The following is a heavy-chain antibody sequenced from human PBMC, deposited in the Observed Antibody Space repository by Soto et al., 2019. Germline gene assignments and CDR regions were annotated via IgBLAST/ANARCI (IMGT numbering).Heavy chain of an antibody. CDR3: AKEAEERIAAAIGDS. Sequence: EVQLLESGGGLIHPGGSLRLSCVASGFAFGGYAMNWVRQTPGRGLGWVSAISGSAAVTAYADSVRGRFSISRGNSNNTLYLQLNNMRVDDTAVYFCAKEAEERIAAAIGDSWGQGTLVTVSS. D-gene: IGHD6-25*01. V-gene: IGHV3-23*01. J-gene: IGHJ4*02. CDR1: GFAFGGYA. CDR2: ISGSAAVT.